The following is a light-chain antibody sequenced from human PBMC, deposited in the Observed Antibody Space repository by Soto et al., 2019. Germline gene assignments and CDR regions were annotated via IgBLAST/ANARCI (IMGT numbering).Light chain of an antibody. CDR2: LNSDGSH. CDR3: QTWGTGIPV. Sequence: QLVLTQSPSASASLGASVKLICTLSSGHSSYAIAWHQQQPEKGPRYLMKLNSDGSHSKGDGIPDRFSGSSSGAERYLNISSLQCEDEADYYCQTWGTGIPVFGGGTKLAVL. J-gene: IGLJ3*02. CDR1: SGHSSYA. V-gene: IGLV4-69*01.